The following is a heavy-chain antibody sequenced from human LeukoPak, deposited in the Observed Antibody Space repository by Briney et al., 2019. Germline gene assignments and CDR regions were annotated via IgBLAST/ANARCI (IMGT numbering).Heavy chain of an antibody. Sequence: PGESLEISLRGSGSSFNTYWIGWGRQMPGKGLEWMGIIYPGDSDTRYSPSFQGQVTMSADKSINTAYLQWSSLKAADTAMYYCARRQGCSSTSCPPDYWGQGTLVTVSS. CDR1: GSSFNTYW. D-gene: IGHD2-2*01. CDR3: ARRQGCSSTSCPPDY. CDR2: IYPGDSDT. V-gene: IGHV5-51*01. J-gene: IGHJ4*02.